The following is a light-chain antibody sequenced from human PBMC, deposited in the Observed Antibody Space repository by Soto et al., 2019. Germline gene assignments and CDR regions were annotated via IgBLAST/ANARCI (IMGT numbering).Light chain of an antibody. Sequence: DIVMTQSPLSLPVTPGEPASISCGSSQSLLHSNGYNYLDWYLQKPGQSPQLLIYWGSNRASGVPDRFSGSGSGTDFTLKISRVEAEDVGVYYCMQALQTPWTFGQGTKVDIK. J-gene: IGKJ1*01. CDR1: QSLLHSNGYNY. CDR2: WGS. CDR3: MQALQTPWT. V-gene: IGKV2-28*01.